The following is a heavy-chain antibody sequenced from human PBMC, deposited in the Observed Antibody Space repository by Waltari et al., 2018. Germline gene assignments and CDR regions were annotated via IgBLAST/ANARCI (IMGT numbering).Heavy chain of an antibody. CDR3: ARSLYGYYFDY. CDR2: IYYSGST. CDR1: GGSISSHY. Sequence: QVQLQESGPGLVKPSETLSLTCTVSGGSISSHYWSWIRQPPGKGLEWIGYIYYSGSTNYNPSLKRRVTISVDTSKNQFSLKLSSVTAADTAVYYCARSLYGYYFDYWGQGTLVTVSS. J-gene: IGHJ4*02. V-gene: IGHV4-59*11. D-gene: IGHD5-18*01.